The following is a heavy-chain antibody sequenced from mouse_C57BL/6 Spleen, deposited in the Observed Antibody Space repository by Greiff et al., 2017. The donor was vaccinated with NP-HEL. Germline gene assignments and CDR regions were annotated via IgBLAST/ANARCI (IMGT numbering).Heavy chain of an antibody. V-gene: IGHV5-16*01. Sequence: EVKLVESEGGLVQPGSSMKLSCTASGFTFSDYYMAWVRQVPEKGLEWVANINYDGSSTYYLDSLKSRFIISRDNAKNILYLQMSSLKSEDTATYYCARDPYGNYAWFAYWGQGTLVTVSA. D-gene: IGHD2-1*01. J-gene: IGHJ3*01. CDR2: INYDGSST. CDR1: GFTFSDYY. CDR3: ARDPYGNYAWFAY.